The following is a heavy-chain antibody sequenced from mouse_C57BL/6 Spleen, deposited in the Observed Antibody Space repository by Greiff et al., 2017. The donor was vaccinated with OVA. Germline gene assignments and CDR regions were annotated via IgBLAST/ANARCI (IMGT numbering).Heavy chain of an antibody. CDR2: IYPGSGST. CDR3: ASSLYDYDVAWCAY. CDR1: GYTFTSYW. Sequence: QVQLQQPGAELVKPGASVKMSCKASGYTFTSYWITWVKQRPGQGLEWIGDIYPGSGSTNYNEKFKSKATLTVDTSSSTAYMQLSSLTSEDSAVYYCASSLYDYDVAWCAYWGQGTLVTVSA. J-gene: IGHJ3*01. D-gene: IGHD2-4*01. V-gene: IGHV1-55*01.